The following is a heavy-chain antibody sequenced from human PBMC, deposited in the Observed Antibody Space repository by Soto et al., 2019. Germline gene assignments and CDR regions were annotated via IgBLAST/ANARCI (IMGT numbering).Heavy chain of an antibody. Sequence: QITLKESGPTLVKPTQTLTLTCTFSGSSLSTSGVGVGWIRQPPGKALEWLALLYWDDDKRYSPSLKSRLTHIKDTSKNQEVLTMTNMDPVDTATYYCAHTTYYYDSSGLYNWCDPWGQGTLVTVSS. CDR1: GSSLSTSGVG. D-gene: IGHD3-22*01. J-gene: IGHJ5*02. V-gene: IGHV2-5*02. CDR3: AHTTYYYDSSGLYNWCDP. CDR2: LYWDDDK.